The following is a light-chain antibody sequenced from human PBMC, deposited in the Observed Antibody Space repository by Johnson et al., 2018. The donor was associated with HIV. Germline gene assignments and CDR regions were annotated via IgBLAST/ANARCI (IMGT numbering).Light chain of an antibody. CDR2: DNN. CDR3: GTRDSYLSAGLYV. CDR1: SSNIGNNY. V-gene: IGLV1-51*01. J-gene: IGLJ1*01. Sequence: QSVLTQPPSMSAAPGQQVTISCSGSSSNIGNNYVSWYQQFPGTAPKLLIYDNNKRPSGIPDRFSGSKSGTSATLGITGLQTGDEADYYCGTRDSYLSAGLYVFGSGTKVTVL.